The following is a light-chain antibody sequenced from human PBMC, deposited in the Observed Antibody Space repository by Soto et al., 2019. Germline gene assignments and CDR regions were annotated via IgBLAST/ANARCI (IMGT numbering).Light chain of an antibody. V-gene: IGLV2-23*02. CDR2: EVS. CDR1: SSDVGSHNL. CDR3: CSYGGSRAV. J-gene: IGLJ7*01. Sequence: QSALTQPASVSGSPGQSITISCTGTSSDVGSHNLVSWYQQPPGQAPKLMIYEVSKRPLGVSARFSASKSGNTVSLTISGLQAEDEADYYCCSYGGSRAVFGGGTQLTVL.